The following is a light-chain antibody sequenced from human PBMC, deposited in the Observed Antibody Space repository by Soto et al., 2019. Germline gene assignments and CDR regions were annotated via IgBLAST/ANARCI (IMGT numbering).Light chain of an antibody. V-gene: IGKV1-27*01. CDR3: QNYNGAPYA. CDR1: QAISNF. CDR2: EAS. Sequence: DIQMTQSPPSLSASVGDRVTITCRASQAISNFVAWYQQKAGKAPSLLIYEASTLQSGVPSRFRGRGSGTAFTLTISSLQPEDVATYFCQNYNGAPYAFGEGTKLEIK. J-gene: IGKJ2*01.